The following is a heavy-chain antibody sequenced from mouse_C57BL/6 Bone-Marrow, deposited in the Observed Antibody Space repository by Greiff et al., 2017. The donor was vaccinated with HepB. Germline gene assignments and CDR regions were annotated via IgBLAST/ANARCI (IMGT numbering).Heavy chain of an antibody. D-gene: IGHD2-1*01. CDR3: AREGYYGNTWFAY. Sequence: VQLQQSGAELVKPGASVKLSCKASGYTFTSYWMQWVKQRPGQGLEWIGEIDPSDSYTNYNQKFKGKATLTVDTSSSTAYMQLSSLTSEDSAVYYCAREGYYGNTWFAYWGQGTLVTVSA. J-gene: IGHJ3*01. CDR1: GYTFTSYW. CDR2: IDPSDSYT. V-gene: IGHV1-50*01.